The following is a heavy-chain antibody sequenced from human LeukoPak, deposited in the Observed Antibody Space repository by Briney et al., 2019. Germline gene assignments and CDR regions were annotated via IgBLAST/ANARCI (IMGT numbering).Heavy chain of an antibody. CDR1: GFTFSSYW. V-gene: IGHV3-7*05. CDR3: VRDNWGAYFDY. Sequence: GGSLTLSCVASGFTFSSYWMTWVRQAPGIGLEFVANIKQDGSEKNHVDSVRGRFTISRDNARNTLYLQMNSLRAEDTAVYYCVRDNWGAYFDYWGQGNLVTVSS. CDR2: IKQDGSEK. J-gene: IGHJ4*02. D-gene: IGHD3-16*01.